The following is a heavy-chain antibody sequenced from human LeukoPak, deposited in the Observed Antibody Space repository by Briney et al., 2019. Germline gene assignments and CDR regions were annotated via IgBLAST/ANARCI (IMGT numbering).Heavy chain of an antibody. CDR1: GFIFKSYW. D-gene: IGHD3-3*01. CDR3: ARVEESASFDP. J-gene: IGHJ5*02. V-gene: IGHV3-7*01. Sequence: GGSLRLSCAASGFIFKSYWMSWVRQAPVKGLEWVANIKQEGSEENYVDSVRGRFTISRDNAKKSLYLQMNSLRAEDTAVYYCARVEESASFDPWGQGTLVTVSS. CDR2: IKQEGSEE.